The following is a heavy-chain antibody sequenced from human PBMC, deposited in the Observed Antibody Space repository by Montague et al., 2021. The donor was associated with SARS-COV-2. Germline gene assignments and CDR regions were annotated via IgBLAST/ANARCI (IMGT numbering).Heavy chain of an antibody. J-gene: IGHJ6*04. V-gene: IGHV4/OR15-8*01. D-gene: IGHD2-15*01. Sequence: SETLSLTCVVSGGAINSSNWWRWVRQPPGKGLEWIGEFLDWGSSNDSLPLTSRVSVAMDKSTNQLSLKLSSVTAADTAVYYCARFLGFCSGANCYSSGMDAWGTGSPVTVAS. CDR1: GGAINSSNW. CDR3: ARFLGFCSGANCYSSGMDA. CDR2: FLDWGSS.